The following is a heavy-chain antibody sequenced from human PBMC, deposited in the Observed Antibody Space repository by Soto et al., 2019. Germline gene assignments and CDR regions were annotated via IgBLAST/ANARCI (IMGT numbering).Heavy chain of an antibody. CDR2: INPNRGGT. CDR3: ARGGSGYYSDYYYYCMDV. Sequence: ASVKVSCKASGYTFTGYYMHWVRQAPGQGLEWMGWINPNRGGTNYAQKFQGRVTMTRDTSISTAYMELSRLRSDDTAVYYCARGGSGYYSDYYYYCMDVWGQGTTVTVSS. V-gene: IGHV1-2*02. D-gene: IGHD3-22*01. CDR1: GYTFTGYY. J-gene: IGHJ6*02.